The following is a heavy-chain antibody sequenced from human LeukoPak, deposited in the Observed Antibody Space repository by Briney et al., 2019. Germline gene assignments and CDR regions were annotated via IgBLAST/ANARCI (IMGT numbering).Heavy chain of an antibody. CDR3: ARDRRIAVAGYFDY. V-gene: IGHV3-21*01. CDR2: TSSSSSYI. CDR1: GFTFSSYS. D-gene: IGHD6-19*01. J-gene: IGHJ4*02. Sequence: GGSLRLSCAASGFTFSSYSMNWVRQAPGKGLEWVSSTSSSSSYIYYADSVKGRFTISRDNAKNSLYLQMNSLRAEDTAVYYCARDRRIAVAGYFDYWGQGTLVTVSS.